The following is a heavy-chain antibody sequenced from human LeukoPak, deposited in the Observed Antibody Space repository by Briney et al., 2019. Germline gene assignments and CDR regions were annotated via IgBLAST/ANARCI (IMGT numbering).Heavy chain of an antibody. CDR2: FYHSGST. Sequence: SETLSLTCTVSGSSISSGYYWGWSRQPPGKGLEGVGNFYHSGSTYYNPSLKSRVTISVDTSKNQFSLKLSSVTAADTAVYYCARPYSGGQGAYYWGQGTLVTVSS. V-gene: IGHV4-38-2*02. CDR3: ARPYSGGQGAYY. CDR1: GSSISSGYY. D-gene: IGHD6-19*01. J-gene: IGHJ4*02.